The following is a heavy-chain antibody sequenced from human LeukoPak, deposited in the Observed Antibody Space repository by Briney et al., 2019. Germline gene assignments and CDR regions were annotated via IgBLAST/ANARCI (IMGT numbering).Heavy chain of an antibody. D-gene: IGHD6-19*01. V-gene: IGHV4-34*01. CDR3: ARVLEGSSGQHWYFDL. CDR2: ISHSGST. J-gene: IGHJ2*01. CDR1: GGSFSDYY. Sequence: SETLSLTCAVYGGSFSDYYWSWIRQPPGKGLEWIGEISHSGSTNYNPSLKSRVTMSVDTSKNQFSLKLTSVTAADTAVYYCARVLEGSSGQHWYFDLWGRGTLVTVSS.